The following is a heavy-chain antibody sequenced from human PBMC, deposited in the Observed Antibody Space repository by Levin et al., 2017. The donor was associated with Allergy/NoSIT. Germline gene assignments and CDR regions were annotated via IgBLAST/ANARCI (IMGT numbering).Heavy chain of an antibody. Sequence: GGSLRLSCATSRFTFKNYGMHWVRQAPGKGLEWVANINQDGSEKYYVDSVKGRFTISRDNAKNSLYLQMSSLRADDTAIYYCARDGVAPGVYFDSWGQGTLVTVSS. CDR2: INQDGSEK. V-gene: IGHV3-7*01. CDR1: RFTFKNYG. J-gene: IGHJ4*02. CDR3: ARDGVAPGVYFDS. D-gene: IGHD2-2*01.